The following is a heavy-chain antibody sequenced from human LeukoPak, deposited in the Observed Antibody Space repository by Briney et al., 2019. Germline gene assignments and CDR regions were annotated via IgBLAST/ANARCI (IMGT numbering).Heavy chain of an antibody. V-gene: IGHV3-7*01. CDR1: EFTFNKYW. CDR3: VRADLWLGVGAAHFDY. CDR2: INQDGTDK. J-gene: IGHJ4*02. Sequence: QAGGSLRLSCIGSEFTFNKYWMNWVRQAPGKGLEWVANINQDGTDKNYVDSVKGRFTISRDNAKNSLYLQMNSLRAEDSGVYYCVRADLWLGVGAAHFDYWGQGTLVTVSS. D-gene: IGHD1-26*01.